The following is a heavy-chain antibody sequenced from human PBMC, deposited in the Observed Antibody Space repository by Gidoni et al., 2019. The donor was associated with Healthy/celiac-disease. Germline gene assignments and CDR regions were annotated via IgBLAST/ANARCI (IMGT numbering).Heavy chain of an antibody. Sequence: EVQLLESGGGLVQPGGSLRLSCGASGFTFSSYAMSWVRQAPGKGLEWFSAISGSGGSTYYADSVKGRFTISRDNSKNTLYLQMNSLRAEDTAVYYCATRNRSIAARPFYWGQGTLVTVSS. V-gene: IGHV3-23*01. J-gene: IGHJ4*02. CDR3: ATRNRSIAARPFY. D-gene: IGHD6-6*01. CDR1: GFTFSSYA. CDR2: ISGSGGST.